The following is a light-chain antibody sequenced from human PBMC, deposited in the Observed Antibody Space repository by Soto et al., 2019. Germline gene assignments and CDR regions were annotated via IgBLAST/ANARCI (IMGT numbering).Light chain of an antibody. Sequence: EIVLTQSPGTLSLSPGERATLSCRASQSVSSNYFAWYQQKPGQAPRLLIYAASSRATGTPDRFSGSGSGTDFTLSIIRLEPEDFAVYYCQQYGTSPSWTFGQGTKVEI. CDR1: QSVSSNY. J-gene: IGKJ1*01. CDR2: AAS. V-gene: IGKV3-20*01. CDR3: QQYGTSPSWT.